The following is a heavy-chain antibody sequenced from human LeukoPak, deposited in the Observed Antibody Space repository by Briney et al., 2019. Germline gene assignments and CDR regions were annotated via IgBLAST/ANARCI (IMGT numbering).Heavy chain of an antibody. V-gene: IGHV4-39*07. J-gene: IGHJ5*02. CDR1: GGSISSSSYY. CDR3: ARDIPTRYCSGGSCYSAVGPCVDP. D-gene: IGHD2-15*01. Sequence: PSETLSLTCTVSGGSISSSSYYWGWIRQPPGKGLEWIGSIYYSGSTYYNPSLKSRVTISVDTSKNQFSLKLSSVTAADTAVYYCARDIPTRYCSGGSCYSAVGPCVDPWGQGTLVTVSS. CDR2: IYYSGST.